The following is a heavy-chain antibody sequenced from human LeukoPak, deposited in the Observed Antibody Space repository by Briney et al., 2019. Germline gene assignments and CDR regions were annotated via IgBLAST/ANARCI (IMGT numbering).Heavy chain of an antibody. CDR1: GFTFSSYE. D-gene: IGHD1-26*01. CDR3: ATYVGTVRYDAFDV. CDR2: ISSSGSTI. J-gene: IGHJ3*01. Sequence: PGGSLRLSCAASGFTFSSYEMNWVRRAPGKGLEWVSYISSSGSTIYYADSVKGRFTISRDNARNTLFLQRNSLRTEDAAVYYCATYVGTVRYDAFDVWGQGTMVTVSS. V-gene: IGHV3-48*03.